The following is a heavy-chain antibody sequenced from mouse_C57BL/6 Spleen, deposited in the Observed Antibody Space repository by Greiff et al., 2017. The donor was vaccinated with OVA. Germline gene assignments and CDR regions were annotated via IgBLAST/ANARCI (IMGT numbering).Heavy chain of an antibody. V-gene: IGHV5-9-1*02. CDR3: TRNKDYDGYYFDY. CDR1: GFTFSSYA. Sequence: DVKLVESGEGLVKPGGSLKLSCAASGFTFSSYAMSWVRQTPEKRLEWVAYISSGGDYIYYADTVKGRFTISRDNARNTLYLQMSSLKSEDTAMYYCTRNKDYDGYYFDYWGQGTTLTVSS. CDR2: ISSGGDYI. J-gene: IGHJ2*01. D-gene: IGHD2-4*01.